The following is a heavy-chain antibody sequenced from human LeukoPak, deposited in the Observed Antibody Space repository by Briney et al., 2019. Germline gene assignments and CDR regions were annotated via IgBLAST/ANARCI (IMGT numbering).Heavy chain of an antibody. CDR2: IYYSGST. D-gene: IGHD3-9*01. Sequence: KPSETLSLTCAAYGESLSNYYWSWIRQPPGKGLEWIGYIYYSGSTNYNPSLKSRVTISVDTSKNQFSLKLSPVTAADTAVYYCARGGTFDWLLYSPTSLDYWGQGNLVTVSS. CDR3: ARGGTFDWLLYSPTSLDY. V-gene: IGHV4-59*01. J-gene: IGHJ4*02. CDR1: GESLSNYY.